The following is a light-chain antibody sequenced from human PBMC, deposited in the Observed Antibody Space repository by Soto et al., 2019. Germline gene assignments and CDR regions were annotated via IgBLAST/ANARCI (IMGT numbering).Light chain of an antibody. CDR1: SSDIGAYDY. Sequence: QSALTQPASLSGSPGQSITISCTGTSSDIGAYDYVSWFQQHPGKAPKLMISEVNNRPSGVSNRFSGSKSGNTAYLTISGLQVEDEAGYFCFSFKPSIPHVFGTGTKVTVL. CDR2: EVN. J-gene: IGLJ1*01. CDR3: FSFKPSIPHV. V-gene: IGLV2-14*01.